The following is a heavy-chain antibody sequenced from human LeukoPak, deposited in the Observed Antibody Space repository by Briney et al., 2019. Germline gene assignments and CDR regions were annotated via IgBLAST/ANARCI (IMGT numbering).Heavy chain of an antibody. D-gene: IGHD3-10*01. V-gene: IGHV3-30*02. J-gene: IGHJ4*02. Sequence: GSLRLSCAASGFTFSSYGMHWVRQAPGKGLEWVAFIRYDGSNKYYADSVKGRFTISRDNSKNTLYLQMNSLRAEDTAVYYCAKDRAGDKYYFDYWGQGTLVTVSS. CDR1: GFTFSSYG. CDR3: AKDRAGDKYYFDY. CDR2: IRYDGSNK.